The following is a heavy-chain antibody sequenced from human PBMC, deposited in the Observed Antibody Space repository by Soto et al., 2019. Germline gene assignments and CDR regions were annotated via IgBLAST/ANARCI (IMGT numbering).Heavy chain of an antibody. Sequence: VQLLESGGGLVQPGGSLRLSCAASGFSFSSYAMVWVRQAPGKGLEWVSVISARGGSSYFADSVKGRFTISRDNSKNVLSLEMNSLRADDTAIYFCAKGSIEYSASVANWGPGTLVLVSS. V-gene: IGHV3-23*01. CDR3: AKGSIEYSASVAN. J-gene: IGHJ4*02. CDR1: GFSFSSYA. D-gene: IGHD5-12*01. CDR2: ISARGGSS.